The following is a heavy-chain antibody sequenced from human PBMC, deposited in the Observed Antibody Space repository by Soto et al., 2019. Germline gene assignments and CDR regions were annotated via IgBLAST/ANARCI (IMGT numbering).Heavy chain of an antibody. V-gene: IGHV4-34*01. CDR1: SGSISTYY. J-gene: IGHJ4*02. CDR2: INQSGST. D-gene: IGHD5-18*01. Sequence: SETLSLTCTVSSGSISTYYWSWIRQPPGKGLEWIGEINQSGSTNYNPSIKSRVTTLVDTSKNQFSLKLSSVTAADTAVYYCARTMRRGYSSGYYFDYWGQGTLVTVSS. CDR3: ARTMRRGYSSGYYFDY.